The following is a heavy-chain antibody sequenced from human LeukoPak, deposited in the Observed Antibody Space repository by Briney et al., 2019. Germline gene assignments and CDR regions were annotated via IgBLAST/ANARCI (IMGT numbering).Heavy chain of an antibody. Sequence: GGSLRLSCGASGFTFSIYWRTWVRQAPGKGLEWVANIKHDGSEKYYVDSVKGRFTISRDNAKNSLYLQMNSLRAEDTAVYYCARVRFAIIDAYYFDYWGQGALVTVSS. CDR2: IKHDGSEK. CDR1: GFTFSIYW. J-gene: IGHJ4*02. CDR3: ARVRFAIIDAYYFDY. D-gene: IGHD3-16*02. V-gene: IGHV3-7*01.